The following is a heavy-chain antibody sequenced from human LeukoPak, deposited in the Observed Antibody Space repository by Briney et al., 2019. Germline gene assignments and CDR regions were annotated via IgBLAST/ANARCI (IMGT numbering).Heavy chain of an antibody. V-gene: IGHV1-69*04. J-gene: IGHJ4*02. CDR1: GGTFSSYA. CDR3: ARSTYYYDSSGYYFDY. Sequence: SVKVSCKASGGTFSSYAISWVRQAPGQGLEWMGRIIPILGIANYAQKFQGRVTITADKSTSTAYMELSSLRSEDTAVYYCARSTYYYDSSGYYFDYWGQGTLVTVSS. D-gene: IGHD3-22*01. CDR2: IIPILGIA.